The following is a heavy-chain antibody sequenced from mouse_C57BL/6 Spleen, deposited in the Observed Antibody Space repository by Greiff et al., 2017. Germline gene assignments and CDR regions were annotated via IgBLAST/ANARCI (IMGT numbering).Heavy chain of an antibody. V-gene: IGHV1-53*01. J-gene: IGHJ3*01. Sequence: QVHVKQPGTELVKPGASVKLSCKASGYTFTSYWMHWVKQRPGQGLEWIGNINPSNGGTNYNEKFKSKATLTVDKSSSTAYMQLSSLTSEDSAVYYCAGDYYGSSAWFAYWGQGTLVTVSA. CDR1: GYTFTSYW. D-gene: IGHD1-1*01. CDR3: AGDYYGSSAWFAY. CDR2: INPSNGGT.